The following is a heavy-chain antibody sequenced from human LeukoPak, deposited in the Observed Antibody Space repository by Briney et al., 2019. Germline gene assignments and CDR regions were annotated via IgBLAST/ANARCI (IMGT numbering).Heavy chain of an antibody. CDR3: ARDHQWLVSTFCDY. CDR2: ISYDGSNK. J-gene: IGHJ4*02. CDR1: GFTFSSYA. D-gene: IGHD6-19*01. V-gene: IGHV3-30*04. Sequence: GGSLTLSCAASGFTFSSYAMHWVRQAPGKGLEWVAVISYDGSNKYYADSVKGRFTISRDNSKNTLYLQMNSLRAEDTAVYYCARDHQWLVSTFCDYWGQGTLVTVSS.